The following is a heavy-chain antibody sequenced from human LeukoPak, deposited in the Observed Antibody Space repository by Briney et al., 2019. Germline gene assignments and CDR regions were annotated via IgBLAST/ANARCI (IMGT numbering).Heavy chain of an antibody. D-gene: IGHD1-1*01. CDR2: MHYSGDT. Sequence: SETLSLTCTVSGGSISSFFWSWIRQPPGKGLEWVGSMHYSGDTKYNPSLRSRVSLSIDTSKQQFSLRLSSVTAADTAVYYCARDLELERNRWNYFESWGQGTLVTVSS. V-gene: IGHV4-59*01. CDR1: GGSISSFF. CDR3: ARDLELERNRWNYFES. J-gene: IGHJ4*02.